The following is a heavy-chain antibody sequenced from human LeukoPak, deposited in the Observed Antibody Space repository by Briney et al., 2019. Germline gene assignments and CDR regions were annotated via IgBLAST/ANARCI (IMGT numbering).Heavy chain of an antibody. V-gene: IGHV3-20*04. CDR1: GFTFDDYG. CDR3: ARQGFDGMDV. J-gene: IGHJ6*02. CDR2: INWNGGST. Sequence: GGSLRLSCAASGFTFDDYGMSWVRHAPGKGLEWVSGINWNGGSTGYADSVKGRFTISRDNAKNSLYLQMNSLRTEDTALYYCARQGFDGMDVWGQGTTVTVSS.